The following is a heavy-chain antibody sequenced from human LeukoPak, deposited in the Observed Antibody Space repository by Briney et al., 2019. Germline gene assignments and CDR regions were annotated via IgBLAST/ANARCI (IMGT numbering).Heavy chain of an antibody. Sequence: GGSLRLSCAASGFTFDSYAMHWVRQAPGKGLEWVAVISYDGSIPYYADSVKGRFTFSRDNSKNTLYLQMNSLRTEDTAVYYCVRDRRAVAVYFDYWGQGTLVTVSP. CDR3: VRDRRAVAVYFDY. J-gene: IGHJ4*02. V-gene: IGHV3-30*04. D-gene: IGHD6-19*01. CDR1: GFTFDSYA. CDR2: ISYDGSIP.